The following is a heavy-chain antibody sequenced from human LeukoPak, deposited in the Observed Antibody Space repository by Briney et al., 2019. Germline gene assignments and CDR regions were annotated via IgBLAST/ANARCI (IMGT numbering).Heavy chain of an antibody. V-gene: IGHV1-2*02. CDR1: GYTFTGYY. Sequence: ASVKVSCKASGYTFTGYYMHWVRQAPGQGLEWMGWINPNSGGTNYAQKFQGRVTMTRDTSISTAYMELRSLRSDDTAVYYCARDAPPIVVVPAAPSYWGQGTLVTVSS. CDR2: INPNSGGT. CDR3: ARDAPPIVVVPAAPSY. D-gene: IGHD2-2*01. J-gene: IGHJ4*02.